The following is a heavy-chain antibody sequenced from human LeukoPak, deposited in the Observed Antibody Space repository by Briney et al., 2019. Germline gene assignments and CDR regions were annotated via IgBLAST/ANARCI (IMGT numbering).Heavy chain of an antibody. CDR2: INSDGSST. J-gene: IGHJ4*02. Sequence: PGGSLRLSCAVSGFTFSSYWMHWVRQAPGKGLVWVSHINSDGSSTRYADSVKGRFTISRDNAKNTLYLQMSSLRVEDTAVFCCARENYYYDSSGYGPHFDYWGQGTLVTVST. D-gene: IGHD3-22*01. CDR3: ARENYYYDSSGYGPHFDY. V-gene: IGHV3-74*01. CDR1: GFTFSSYW.